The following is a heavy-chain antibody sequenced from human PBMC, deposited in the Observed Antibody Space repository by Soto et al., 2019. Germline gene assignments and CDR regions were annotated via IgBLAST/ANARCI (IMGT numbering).Heavy chain of an antibody. D-gene: IGHD2-15*01. J-gene: IGHJ1*01. CDR3: ARDPRYCSGGSCYSGPEYFQH. V-gene: IGHV1-18*01. CDR2: ISAYNGNT. Sequence: ASVKVSCKASGYTFTSYGISWVRQAPGQGLEWMGWISAYNGNTNYAQKLQGRVTMTTDTSTSTAYMELRSLRSDDTAVYYCARDPRYCSGGSCYSGPEYFQHWGQGTLVTVS. CDR1: GYTFTSYG.